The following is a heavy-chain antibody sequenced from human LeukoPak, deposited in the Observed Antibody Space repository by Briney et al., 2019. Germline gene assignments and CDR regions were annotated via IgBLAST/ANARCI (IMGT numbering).Heavy chain of an antibody. J-gene: IGHJ4*02. Sequence: ASVKVSCKASGYTFTSYDINWVRQATGQGLEWMGWMNPNSGNTGYAQKFQGRVTITRNTSISTAYMELSSLRSEDTAVYYCARGGRYCSSPSCYTWGQGTLVTVSS. V-gene: IGHV1-8*03. CDR1: GYTFTSYD. CDR3: ARGGRYCSSPSCYT. CDR2: MNPNSGNT. D-gene: IGHD2-2*02.